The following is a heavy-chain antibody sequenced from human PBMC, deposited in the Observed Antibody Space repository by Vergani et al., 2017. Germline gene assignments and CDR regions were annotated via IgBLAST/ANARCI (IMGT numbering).Heavy chain of an antibody. CDR2: IIGSGGSP. V-gene: IGHV3-23*01. CDR1: GFTFSSYA. CDR3: AKENRYCGGDCYSRDAFDI. D-gene: IGHD2-21*02. Sequence: EVQLLESGGGLVQPGGSLRLSCAASGFTFSSYAMSWVRQAPGKGLERVSAIIGSGGSPYYADSVKGRFTISRDNSKKPLYLQMNSLRAEDTAVYYCAKENRYCGGDCYSRDAFDIWGQGTMVTVSS. J-gene: IGHJ3*02.